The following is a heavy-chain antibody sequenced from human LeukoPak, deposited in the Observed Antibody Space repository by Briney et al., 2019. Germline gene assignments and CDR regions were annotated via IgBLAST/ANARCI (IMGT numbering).Heavy chain of an antibody. CDR1: GGSVTSGNYY. V-gene: IGHV4-61*03. CDR2: FYYTETT. J-gene: IGHJ1*01. CDR3: ARFVLYYYDSSGYYPGYFQH. D-gene: IGHD3-22*01. Sequence: SETLSLTCTVSGGSVTSGNYYWSWIRQPPGKGLEWIGNFYYTETTNYNPSLKSRVTISLDTSKNHFSLKLSSVTAADTAVYYCARFVLYYYDSSGYYPGYFQHWGQGTLVTVSS.